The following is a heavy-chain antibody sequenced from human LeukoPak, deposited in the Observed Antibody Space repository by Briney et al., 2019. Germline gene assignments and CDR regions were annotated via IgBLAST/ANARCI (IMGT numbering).Heavy chain of an antibody. CDR3: AREIHDIVVVVAAALPYYYYYMDV. J-gene: IGHJ6*03. CDR1: GGSISSSSYY. Sequence: PSETLSLTCTVSGGSISSSSYYWGWIRQPPGKGLEWIGYIYYSGSTNYNPSLKSRVTISVDTSKNQFSLKLSSVTAADTAVYYCAREIHDIVVVVAAALPYYYYYMDVWGKGTTVTVSS. CDR2: IYYSGST. D-gene: IGHD2-15*01. V-gene: IGHV4-61*01.